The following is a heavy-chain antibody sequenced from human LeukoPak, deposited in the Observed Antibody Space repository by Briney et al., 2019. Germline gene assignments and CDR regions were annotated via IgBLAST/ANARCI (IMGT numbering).Heavy chain of an antibody. J-gene: IGHJ4*02. D-gene: IGHD3-3*01. V-gene: IGHV3-20*04. CDR3: ARTHKIYDFWSGYYVY. CDR1: GVTCEDYG. CDR2: INWNGGST. Sequence: GGSRRLSCAASGVTCEDYGMSWVGQAPGKGLEWVSGINWNGGSTCYSASVKGRFTISRDNAKNSLYLQMNSLRAEDTALYYCARTHKIYDFWSGYYVYWGQGTLVTVSS.